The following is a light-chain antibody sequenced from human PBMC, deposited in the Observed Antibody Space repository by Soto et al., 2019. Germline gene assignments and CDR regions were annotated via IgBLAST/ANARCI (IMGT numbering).Light chain of an antibody. Sequence: QSVLTQPPSVSGAPGQRVTISCTGSSSIIGAGYDVHWYQQLPGTAPKLLIYRNSNRPSGVPDRFSGSKSGTSASLAITGLQAEDEADYYCQSCDSSLSGSGVFGTGTKVTVL. CDR1: SSIIGAGYD. V-gene: IGLV1-40*01. CDR2: RNS. J-gene: IGLJ1*01. CDR3: QSCDSSLSGSGV.